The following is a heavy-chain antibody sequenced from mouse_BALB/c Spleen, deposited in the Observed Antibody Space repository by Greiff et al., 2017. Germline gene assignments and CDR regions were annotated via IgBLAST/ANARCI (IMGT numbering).Heavy chain of an antibody. J-gene: IGHJ2*01. CDR2: ISSGGST. V-gene: IGHV5-6-5*01. Sequence: EVKLVESGGGLVKPGGSLKLSCAASGFTFSSYAMSWVRQTPEKRLEWVASISSGGSTYYPDSVKGRFTISRDNARNILYLQMSSLRSEDTAMYYCARGELRRFDYWGQGTTLTVSS. D-gene: IGHD2-12*01. CDR1: GFTFSSYA. CDR3: ARGELRRFDY.